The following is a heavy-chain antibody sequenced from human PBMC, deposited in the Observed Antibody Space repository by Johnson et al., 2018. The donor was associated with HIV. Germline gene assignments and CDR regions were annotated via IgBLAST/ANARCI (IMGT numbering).Heavy chain of an antibody. CDR3: ARDGPWLQSQRDAFDI. D-gene: IGHD5-24*01. V-gene: IGHV3-23*04. CDR1: GFTFSSYV. Sequence: MLLVESGGGLVQPGGSLRLSCAAAGFTFSSYVMTWVRQAPGKGLEWVSTITGSGDKTWYADSVKGRFTISRDNSNNTVLLQMNSLRAEDTALYYCARDGPWLQSQRDAFDIWGQGTMVTVSS. CDR2: ITGSGDKT. J-gene: IGHJ3*02.